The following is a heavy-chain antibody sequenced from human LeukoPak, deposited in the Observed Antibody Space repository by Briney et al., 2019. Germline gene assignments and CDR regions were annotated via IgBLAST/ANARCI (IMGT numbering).Heavy chain of an antibody. D-gene: IGHD2-2*01. CDR2: MNPNSANT. J-gene: IGHJ4*02. V-gene: IGHV1-8*02. Sequence: ASVKVSCKTSGSTFSTYDINWMRQAAGQGLEWMGWMNPNSANTAFAQKFQGRAAITRDTSTATAYLELSGLTSEDTAVYYCARAIRYQLLSDYWGQGTLVTVSS. CDR1: GSTFSTYD. CDR3: ARAIRYQLLSDY.